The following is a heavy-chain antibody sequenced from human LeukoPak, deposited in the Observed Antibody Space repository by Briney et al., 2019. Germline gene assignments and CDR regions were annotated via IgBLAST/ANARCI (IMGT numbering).Heavy chain of an antibody. CDR2: IYYSGST. V-gene: IGHV4-39*01. J-gene: IGHJ4*02. CDR1: GGSISSSSYY. CDR3: ARHPSFPYGSGSYFFDY. D-gene: IGHD3-10*01. Sequence: SETLSLTCTVSGGSISSSSYYWGWIRQPPGKGLEWIGSIYYSGSTYYNPSLKSRVTISVDTSKNQFSLKLSSVTAAGTAVYYCARHPSFPYGSGSYFFDYWGQGTLVTVSS.